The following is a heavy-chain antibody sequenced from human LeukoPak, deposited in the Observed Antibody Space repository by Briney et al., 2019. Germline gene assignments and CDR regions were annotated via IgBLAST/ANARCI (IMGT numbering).Heavy chain of an antibody. Sequence: SETLSLTCSVSGYSISSGYYWGWIRQPPGKGLEWIGSVYYSGNTYYNPSLKSRVTISVDTSKNQFSLKLSSVTAADTAVYYCARDATYPPKGFDPWGPGTLVTVSS. V-gene: IGHV4-38-2*02. CDR1: GYSISSGYY. CDR3: ARDATYPPKGFDP. J-gene: IGHJ5*02. CDR2: VYYSGNT.